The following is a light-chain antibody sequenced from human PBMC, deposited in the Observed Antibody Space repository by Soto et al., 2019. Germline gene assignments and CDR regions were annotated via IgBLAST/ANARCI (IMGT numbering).Light chain of an antibody. Sequence: QSVLTQPASVSGSPGQSITISCTGTSSDVGGNKYVSWYQQHPGKAPKLIIYDVSNRASGVSDRFSGSKSGNTASLTISGLQAEDEADYYCSSYTSTTSSTVFGPGTKLTVL. CDR2: DVS. J-gene: IGLJ1*01. CDR3: SSYTSTTSSTV. CDR1: SSDVGGNKY. V-gene: IGLV2-14*01.